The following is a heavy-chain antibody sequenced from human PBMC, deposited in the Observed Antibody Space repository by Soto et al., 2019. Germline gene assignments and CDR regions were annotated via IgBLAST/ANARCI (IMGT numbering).Heavy chain of an antibody. Sequence: GGSLRLSCAASGFTFSSYAMSWVRQAPGKGLEWVSAISGSGGSTYYADSVKGRFTISRDNSKNTLYLQMNSLRAEDTAVYYCAKDRDSSSWYVIAFDIWGQGTMVTVSS. V-gene: IGHV3-23*01. J-gene: IGHJ3*02. CDR1: GFTFSSYA. CDR2: ISGSGGST. CDR3: AKDRDSSSWYVIAFDI. D-gene: IGHD6-13*01.